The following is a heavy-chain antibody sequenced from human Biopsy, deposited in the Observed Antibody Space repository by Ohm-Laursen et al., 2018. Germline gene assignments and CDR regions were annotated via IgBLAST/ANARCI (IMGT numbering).Heavy chain of an antibody. CDR2: IHHSGST. CDR1: GVSITAYY. V-gene: IGHV4-4*09. D-gene: IGHD2-15*01. Sequence: GTLSLTCTVSGVSITAYYWSGIRQPPGKGLKCIVNIHHSGSTNYNPSLKSRLTISEDTSKNQFSLKLSPVTAADTAVYYCARMDCSGGSCHYYSYGMDVWGQGTTVTVSS. CDR3: ARMDCSGGSCHYYSYGMDV. J-gene: IGHJ6*02.